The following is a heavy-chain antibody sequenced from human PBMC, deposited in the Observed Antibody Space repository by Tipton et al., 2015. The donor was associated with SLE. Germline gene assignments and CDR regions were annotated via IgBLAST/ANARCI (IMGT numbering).Heavy chain of an antibody. D-gene: IGHD3-22*01. Sequence: SLRLSCAASGFTFSDSAISWVRQASGKGLEWLGRIRTKPYSYATVYAASVKGRFTISRDDSQNTAYLQMNSLRAEDTALYYCARGDYHDSSGDSSDYHDAFDIWGQGTMVTVSS. CDR2: IRTKPYSYAT. CDR1: GFTFSDSA. J-gene: IGHJ3*02. V-gene: IGHV3-73*01. CDR3: ARGDYHDSSGDSSDYHDAFDI.